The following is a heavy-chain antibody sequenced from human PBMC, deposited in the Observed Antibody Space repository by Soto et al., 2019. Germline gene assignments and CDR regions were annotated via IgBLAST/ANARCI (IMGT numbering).Heavy chain of an antibody. V-gene: IGHV2-70*01. CDR1: GFSLSTSGMC. D-gene: IGHD3-10*01. J-gene: IGHJ6*02. CDR3: ARIRITMVRGVIPYYYYGMDV. Sequence: SGPTLVNPTQTLTLTCTFSGFSLSTSGMCVSWNRQPPGKALEWLALIDWDDDKYYSTSLKTRLTISKDTSKNQVVLTMTNMDPVDTATYYCARIRITMVRGVIPYYYYGMDVWGQGTTVTVSS. CDR2: IDWDDDK.